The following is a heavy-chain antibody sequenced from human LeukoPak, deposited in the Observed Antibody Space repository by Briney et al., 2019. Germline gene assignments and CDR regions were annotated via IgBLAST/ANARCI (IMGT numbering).Heavy chain of an antibody. Sequence: PSQTLSLTCTVSGGSISSGGYYWTWIRQHPGKGLEWIGYISYSGSAYYNPSLTTRVTISVDTSKNQFSLKLSSVTAADTAVYYCARTASFGSGSYFGLVGYYGMDVWGQGTTVTVSS. D-gene: IGHD3-10*01. V-gene: IGHV4-31*03. CDR3: ARTASFGSGSYFGLVGYYGMDV. J-gene: IGHJ6*02. CDR2: ISYSGSA. CDR1: GGSISSGGYY.